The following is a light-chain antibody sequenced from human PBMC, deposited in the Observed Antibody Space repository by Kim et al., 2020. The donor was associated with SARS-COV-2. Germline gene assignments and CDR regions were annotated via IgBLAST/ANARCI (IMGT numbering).Light chain of an antibody. CDR1: LSDHGNY. CDR3: QQYGSTPPDPYT. Sequence: GERATLVRRDSLSDHGNYLALYLRRPGQAPRLVMYAASTRATGIPDRFSGSGSGTDFTLTISRLEPEDFAVYYCQQYGSTPPDPYTLGQGTKLEIK. CDR2: AAS. V-gene: IGKV3-20*01. J-gene: IGKJ2*01.